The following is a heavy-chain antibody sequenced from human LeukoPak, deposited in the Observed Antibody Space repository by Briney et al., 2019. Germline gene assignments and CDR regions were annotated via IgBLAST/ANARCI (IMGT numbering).Heavy chain of an antibody. CDR2: IYSGGST. J-gene: IGHJ4*02. Sequence: GGSLRLSCAASGFTVSSNYMSWVRQAPGKGLEWVSVIYSGGSTYYADSVKGRFTISRDNSKNRLYLQMNSLRAEDTAVYYCARTTVVEAFDYWGQGTLVTVSS. V-gene: IGHV3-53*01. CDR3: ARTTVVEAFDY. CDR1: GFTVSSNY. D-gene: IGHD4-23*01.